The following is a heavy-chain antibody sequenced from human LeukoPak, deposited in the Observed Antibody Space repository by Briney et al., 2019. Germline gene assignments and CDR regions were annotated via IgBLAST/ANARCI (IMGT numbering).Heavy chain of an antibody. CDR1: GGSISSYY. D-gene: IGHD3-10*01. J-gene: IGHJ3*02. CDR3: ARDRGGQRTFDI. Sequence: SETLSLTCTVSGGSISSYYWSWIRQSPGKGLEWIGYTYDSGSSNYNPSLKSRVTMSVARSKNQFSLKLRSVTAADTAMYYCARDRGGQRTFDIWGQGTMVTVSS. CDR2: TYDSGSS. V-gene: IGHV4-59*01.